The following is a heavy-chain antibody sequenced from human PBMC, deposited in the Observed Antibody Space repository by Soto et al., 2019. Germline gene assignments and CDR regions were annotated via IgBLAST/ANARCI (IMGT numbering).Heavy chain of an antibody. Sequence: SVKVSCKASGYTFTGHYIHWVRQAPEQGPEWMGEIGPESGATRYAQKFQGRVTMTRDTSITTVYMELKNLSPDDTAVYYCGRGRSGQIVVFYWGQGTPVTAPQ. J-gene: IGHJ4*02. CDR2: IGPESGAT. V-gene: IGHV1-2*02. D-gene: IGHD1-26*01. CDR1: GYTFTGHY. CDR3: GRGRSGQIVVFY.